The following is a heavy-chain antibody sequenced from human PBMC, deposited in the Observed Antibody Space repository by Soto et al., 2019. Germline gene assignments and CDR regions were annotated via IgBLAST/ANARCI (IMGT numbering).Heavy chain of an antibody. CDR1: GFSLSDHY. J-gene: IGHJ4*02. V-gene: IGHV3-72*01. CDR2: SRDKSQGYIA. Sequence: GGSLRLSGAGSGFSLSDHYIYWVRGAPGKGLEWFGLSRDKSQGYIAEYAASGKGRFTTSRDDSNNSVLLQMDSLKTEYTAVYYCVRAMYYPDSSGYTRCFDYWGQGTLVTVSS. CDR3: VRAMYYPDSSGYTRCFDY. D-gene: IGHD3-22*01.